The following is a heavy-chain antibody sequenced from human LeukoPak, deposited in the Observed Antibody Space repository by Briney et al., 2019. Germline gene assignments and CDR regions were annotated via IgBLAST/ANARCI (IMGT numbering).Heavy chain of an antibody. CDR2: IFNSGDKT. Sequence: GGSLRLSCAASGFTFSTYSMTWVRQAPGKGLEWVSGIFNSGDKTFYADSVKGRFTTPRDNSKNTLYLQMNSLRAEDTAVYYCAKDVVPDSGWDLDYWGQGTLVTVSS. CDR1: GFTFSTYS. J-gene: IGHJ4*02. D-gene: IGHD6-19*01. V-gene: IGHV3-23*01. CDR3: AKDVVPDSGWDLDY.